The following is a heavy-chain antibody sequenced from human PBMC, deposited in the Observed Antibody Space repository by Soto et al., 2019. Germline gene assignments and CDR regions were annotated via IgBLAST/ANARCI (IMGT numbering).Heavy chain of an antibody. CDR2: INPSGGST. J-gene: IGHJ4*02. CDR3: ARVLTMHLFCDYQVIDY. V-gene: IGHV1-46*03. CDR1: GYTFTSYY. D-gene: IGHD4-17*01. Sequence: QVQLVQSGAEVKKPGASVKVSCKASGYTFTSYYMHWVRQAPGQGLEWMGIINPSGGSTGYAQKFQGRVTMTRDTSTSTVYMELSSVRSEDTAVYYCARVLTMHLFCDYQVIDYWGQGTLVTGSS.